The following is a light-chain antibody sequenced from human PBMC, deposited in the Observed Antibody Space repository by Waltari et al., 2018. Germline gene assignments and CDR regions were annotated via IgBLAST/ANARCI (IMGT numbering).Light chain of an antibody. CDR3: QQYGSLPST. CDR2: ATS. Sequence: EIVLTQSPGTLSLSPGERATLSCSATQTIYSNYFAWYQQKPGQAPKLLISATSSKADATPDRFSGSGSGTDFSLTITRLEPEDFAVYFCQQYGSLPSTFGQGTKVEMK. J-gene: IGKJ2*01. V-gene: IGKV3-20*01. CDR1: QTIYSNY.